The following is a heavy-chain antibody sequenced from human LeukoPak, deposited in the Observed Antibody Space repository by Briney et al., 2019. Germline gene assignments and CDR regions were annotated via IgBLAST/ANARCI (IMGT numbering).Heavy chain of an antibody. Sequence: SETLSLTCTVSGGSISSSSYYWGWIRQPPGKGLEWIGSIYYSGSTYYNPSLKSRVTISVDTSKNQFSLKLSSVTAADTAVYYCARDRRGGYGVRGIDYWGQGTLVTVSS. CDR3: ARDRRGGYGVRGIDY. V-gene: IGHV4-39*07. D-gene: IGHD5-12*01. CDR1: GGSISSSSYY. J-gene: IGHJ4*02. CDR2: IYYSGST.